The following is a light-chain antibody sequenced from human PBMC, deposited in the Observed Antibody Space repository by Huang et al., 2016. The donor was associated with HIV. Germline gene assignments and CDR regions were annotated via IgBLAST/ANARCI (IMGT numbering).Light chain of an antibody. CDR1: QSVSSN. Sequence: EIVMTQSPVTLSVSPGERATLSCRASQSVSSNLAWYQQKPGQAPRHLSYGASTRATGVPARFRGSWSGTEFTLTISSLQSEDFALYYCQQYNNWPPITFGQGTRLEIK. J-gene: IGKJ5*01. CDR2: GAS. V-gene: IGKV3-15*01. CDR3: QQYNNWPPIT.